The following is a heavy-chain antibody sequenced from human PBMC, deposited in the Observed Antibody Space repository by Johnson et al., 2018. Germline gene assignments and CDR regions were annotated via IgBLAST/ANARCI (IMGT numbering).Heavy chain of an antibody. J-gene: IGHJ4*02. Sequence: VQLVESGGGLVQXGGSLRLXCAASGFTFSNYAMSWVRQAPGKGLEWVATISGSGGHTWYAGSVKGRFTISGHNSKNPVFLQINSLTAEDTAVYYCAKRAANWVAFDYWGQGTLVAVSP. V-gene: IGHV3-23*04. D-gene: IGHD1-1*01. CDR3: AKRAANWVAFDY. CDR2: ISGSGGHT. CDR1: GFTFSNYA.